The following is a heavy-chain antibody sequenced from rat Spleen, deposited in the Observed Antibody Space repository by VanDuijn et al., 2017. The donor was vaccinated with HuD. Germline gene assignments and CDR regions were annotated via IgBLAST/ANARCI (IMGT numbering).Heavy chain of an antibody. CDR1: GFSLTSYH. CDR3: ARANRDTYAHFDY. J-gene: IGHJ2*01. CDR2: MWSHGDI. D-gene: IGHD2-5*01. V-gene: IGHV2-32*01. Sequence: QVQLKESGPGLVQPSQTLSLTCTVSGFSLTSYHVHWVRQSPGKGLEWMGVMWSHGDISYNSVFKSRLSINTDTSKSQFFLEMNSLQTEDTATYYCARANRDTYAHFDYWGQGVMVTVSS.